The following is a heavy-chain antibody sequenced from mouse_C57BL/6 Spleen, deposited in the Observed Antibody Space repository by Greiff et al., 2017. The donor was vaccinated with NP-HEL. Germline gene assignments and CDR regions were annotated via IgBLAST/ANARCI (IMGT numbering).Heavy chain of an antibody. CDR1: GYTFTSYW. J-gene: IGHJ4*01. D-gene: IGHD1-1*01. Sequence: QVQLQQSGAELAKPGASVKLSCKASGYTFTSYWMHWVKQRPGQGLEWIGYINPSSGYTKYTQKFTDKATLTADTSSSTAYTQLSSLTDEDYAVYYWARKTVVGYAMYYCGQGSLGTVSS. CDR3: ARKTVVGYAMYY. V-gene: IGHV1-7*01. CDR2: INPSSGYT.